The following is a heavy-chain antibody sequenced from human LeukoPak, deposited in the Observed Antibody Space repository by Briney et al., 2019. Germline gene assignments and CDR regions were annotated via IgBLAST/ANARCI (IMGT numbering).Heavy chain of an antibody. CDR3: ARRLYSSGYSDTFDI. V-gene: IGHV4-4*09. CDR1: GGSITSYS. J-gene: IGHJ3*02. Sequence: KSSETLSLTCTVSGGSITSYSWSWIRQTLGKGLEWIGHIHVIGSTNYHPSLESRVTISVDTSKNHFPLRLSSVTAADTAVYYCARRLYSSGYSDTFDICGQGVKVTVSS. CDR2: IHVIGST. D-gene: IGHD3-22*01.